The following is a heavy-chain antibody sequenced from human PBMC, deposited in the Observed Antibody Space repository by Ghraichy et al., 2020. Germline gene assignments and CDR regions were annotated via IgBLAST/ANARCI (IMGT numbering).Heavy chain of an antibody. V-gene: IGHV3-49*03. CDR2: IRSKANGATA. J-gene: IGHJ4*02. Sequence: GGSLRLSCAGFIFDDYAVSWIRQAPGKGLEWVGFIRSKANGATAEYAAAVKGRFTILRDDSKSIAYLQMSNLKTEDTAVYYCARYSSGYTGLDYWGQGTLVTVSS. D-gene: IGHD6-19*01. CDR1: GFIFDDYA. CDR3: ARYSSGYTGLDY.